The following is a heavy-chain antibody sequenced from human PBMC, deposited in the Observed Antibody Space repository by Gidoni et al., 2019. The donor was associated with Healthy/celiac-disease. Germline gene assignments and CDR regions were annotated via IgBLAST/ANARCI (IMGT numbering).Heavy chain of an antibody. CDR1: GFSLSNSGVG. Sequence: HITFKDSGPTLVKPTQTLTLPFTFSGFSLSNSGVGVGWLRQPPGKALEWLALIYWDDDKRYSPSLKSRLTITKDTSKNQVVITMTNMDPVDTATYYCAHRHSSSWYVPFDYWGQGTLVTVSS. D-gene: IGHD6-13*01. CDR2: IYWDDDK. J-gene: IGHJ4*02. V-gene: IGHV2-5*02. CDR3: AHRHSSSWYVPFDY.